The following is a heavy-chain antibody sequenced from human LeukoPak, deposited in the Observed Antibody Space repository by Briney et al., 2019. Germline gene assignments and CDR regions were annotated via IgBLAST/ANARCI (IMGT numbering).Heavy chain of an antibody. V-gene: IGHV1-8*01. D-gene: IGHD6-19*01. Sequence: ASVKVSCKASGYTFTNNDINWVRQATGQGLEWMGWMNPNSGNTGYAQKFQGRVTMTRNTSISTAYLELSSLRSQDTALYYCARGYKPGYFSGWSIFDYWGQGTLVTVSS. J-gene: IGHJ4*02. CDR2: MNPNSGNT. CDR3: ARGYKPGYFSGWSIFDY. CDR1: GYTFTNND.